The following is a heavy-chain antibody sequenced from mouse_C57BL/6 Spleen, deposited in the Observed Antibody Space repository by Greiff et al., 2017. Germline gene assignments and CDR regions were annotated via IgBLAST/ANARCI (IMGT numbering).Heavy chain of an antibody. Sequence: EVKLVESGGGLVKPGGSLKLSCAASGFTFSSYAMSWVRQTPEKRLEWVATISDGGSYTYYPDNVKGRFTISRDNAKNNLYLQMSHLKSEDTAMYYCARAVPLNYDGSRSYYFDYWGQGTTLTVSS. V-gene: IGHV5-4*03. CDR3: ARAVPLNYDGSRSYYFDY. D-gene: IGHD1-1*01. J-gene: IGHJ2*01. CDR2: ISDGGSYT. CDR1: GFTFSSYA.